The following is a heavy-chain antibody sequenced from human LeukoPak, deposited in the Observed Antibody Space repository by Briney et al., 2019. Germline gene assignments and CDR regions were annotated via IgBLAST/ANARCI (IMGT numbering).Heavy chain of an antibody. CDR2: IKEDGTKL. V-gene: IGHV3-7*05. CDR3: TSSGSRWDYFDY. Sequence: PGGSLRLSCAASGFTFSTSWMTWVRQAPGKGLEWVATIKEDGTKLNYVGSVRGRFTISRDNARDSLFLQMNSLKTEDTAVYYCTSSGSRWDYFDYWGQGTLATVSS. J-gene: IGHJ4*02. CDR1: GFTFSTSW. D-gene: IGHD4-23*01.